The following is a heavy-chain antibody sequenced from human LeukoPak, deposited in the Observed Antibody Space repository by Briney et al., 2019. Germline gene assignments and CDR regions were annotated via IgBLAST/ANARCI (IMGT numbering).Heavy chain of an antibody. D-gene: IGHD2-2*01. V-gene: IGHV4-34*01. CDR3: ARTYCSSTSCLVDY. Sequence: PSETLSLTCAVYGGSFSGYYWSWIRQPPGKGLEWIGEINHSGSTNYNPSLKSRVTISVDTSKNQFSLKLSSVTAADTAVYYCARTYCSSTSCLVDYWGQGTLVTVSS. CDR1: GGSFSGYY. CDR2: INHSGST. J-gene: IGHJ4*02.